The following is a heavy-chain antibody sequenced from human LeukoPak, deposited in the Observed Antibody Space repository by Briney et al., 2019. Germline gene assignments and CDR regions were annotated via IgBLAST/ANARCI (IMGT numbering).Heavy chain of an antibody. CDR3: ARGIYDYIWGIYRLHFDY. CDR1: GGSISSHY. Sequence: SETLSLTCTVSGGSISSHYWSWIRQSPGNGLEWIGSIYYTGSTNYNPSLKSRVTMSVDTSTNQFSLKLSSVTAADTAVYYCARGIYDYIWGIYRLHFDYWGQGTLVTVSS. V-gene: IGHV4-59*11. J-gene: IGHJ4*02. CDR2: IYYTGST. D-gene: IGHD3-16*02.